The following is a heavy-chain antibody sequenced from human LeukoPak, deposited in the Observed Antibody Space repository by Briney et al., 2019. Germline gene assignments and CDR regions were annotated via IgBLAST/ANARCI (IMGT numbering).Heavy chain of an antibody. CDR1: GFTFSSYA. V-gene: IGHV3-23*01. CDR3: AKGPDYDFWSGYNDY. J-gene: IGHJ4*02. Sequence: GGSLRLSCAASGFTFSSYAMSWVRQAPGKGLEWVSAISGSGGSTYYADSVKGRFTISRDNSKNTLYLQMNSPRAEDTAVYYCAKGPDYDFWSGYNDYWGQGTLVTVSS. CDR2: ISGSGGST. D-gene: IGHD3-3*01.